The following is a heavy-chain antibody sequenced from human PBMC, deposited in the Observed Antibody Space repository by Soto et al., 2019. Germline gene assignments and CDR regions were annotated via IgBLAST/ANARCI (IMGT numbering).Heavy chain of an antibody. V-gene: IGHV3-23*01. D-gene: IGHD6-13*01. J-gene: IGHJ4*01. Sequence: EVQLLESGGGLVQPGGSLRLSCAASGFTFSSYAMSWVRQAPGKGLEWVSAISGSGGSTYYADSVKGRFTISGDNSKNTLYLQMNSLRAEDTAVYYCAKDPPGLIAAVWGYFVYWGQGTLGTVSS. CDR2: ISGSGGST. CDR3: AKDPPGLIAAVWGYFVY. CDR1: GFTFSSYA.